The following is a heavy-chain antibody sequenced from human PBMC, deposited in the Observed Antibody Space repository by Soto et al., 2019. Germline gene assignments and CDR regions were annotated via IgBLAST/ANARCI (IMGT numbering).Heavy chain of an antibody. V-gene: IGHV4-39*01. J-gene: IGHJ4*02. CDR3: ASRHGGLWFGELLYFDY. CDR2: IYYSGST. CDR1: GGSISSSSYY. D-gene: IGHD3-10*01. Sequence: PSETLSLTCTVSGGSISSSSYYWGWIRQPPGKGLEWIGSIYYSGSTYYNPPLKSRVTISVDTSKNQFSLKLSSVTAADTAVYYCASRHGGLWFGELLYFDYWGQGTLVTVSS.